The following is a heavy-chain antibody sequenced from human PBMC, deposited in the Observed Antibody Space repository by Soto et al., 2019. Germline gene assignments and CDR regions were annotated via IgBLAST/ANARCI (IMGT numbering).Heavy chain of an antibody. CDR1: GDTFTAHY. V-gene: IGHV1-2*02. CDR2: INPKTGGT. J-gene: IGHJ4*02. D-gene: IGHD1-26*01. CDR3: ARDLAKGGGSAGFDY. Sequence: QVQLLQSGAEVKKPGASVKVSCKASGDTFTAHYIHWVRQAPGQGFEWMGWINPKTGGTKYPQKFHGRGTMTRDTSLRTVYMTLTRLTADDRAAYYCARDLAKGGGSAGFDYWGQGTLVTVSS.